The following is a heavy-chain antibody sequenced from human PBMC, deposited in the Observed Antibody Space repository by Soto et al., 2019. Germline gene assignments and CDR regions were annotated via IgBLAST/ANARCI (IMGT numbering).Heavy chain of an antibody. CDR2: LDAEDGET. V-gene: IGHV1-24*01. J-gene: IGHJ4*02. CDR1: GYSLSDLS. Sequence: ASVKVSCKVSGYSLSDLSIHWVRKAPGKGLEWMGGLDAEDGETIYAQKLQGRGTMTEDTSTDTAYMELSSLTSEDTAMYYCATLPRTIERTPAAIWSFDSWGQGTLVTVS. D-gene: IGHD2-2*01. CDR3: ATLPRTIERTPAAIWSFDS.